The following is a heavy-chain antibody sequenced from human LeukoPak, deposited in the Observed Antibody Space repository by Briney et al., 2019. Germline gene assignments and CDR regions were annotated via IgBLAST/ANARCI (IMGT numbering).Heavy chain of an antibody. V-gene: IGHV3-30*04. CDR1: GFTFSSYA. J-gene: IGHJ6*03. D-gene: IGHD1-7*01. CDR3: TKRRGLELLYYYYMDV. CDR2: ISYDGNNK. Sequence: GGSLRLSCAASGFTFSSYAMHWVRQAPGKGLEWVAVISYDGNNKYYADSVKGRFTISRDNSKNTLYLQMNSLRAEDTAVYYCTKRRGLELLYYYYMDVWGKGTTVTVSS.